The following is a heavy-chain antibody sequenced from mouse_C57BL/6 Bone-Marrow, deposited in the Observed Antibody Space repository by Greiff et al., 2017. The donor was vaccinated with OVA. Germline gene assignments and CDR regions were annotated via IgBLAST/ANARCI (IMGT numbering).Heavy chain of an antibody. CDR2: ISSGSSTI. J-gene: IGHJ3*01. CDR3: ARRYDYDGFAY. Sequence: EVQLVESGGGLVKPGGSLKLSCAASGFTFSDYGMHWVRQAPEKGREWVAYISSGSSTIYYADTVKGRFTISRDNAKNTLFLQMTSLRSEDTAMYYCARRYDYDGFAYWGQGTLVTVSA. V-gene: IGHV5-17*01. CDR1: GFTFSDYG. D-gene: IGHD2-4*01.